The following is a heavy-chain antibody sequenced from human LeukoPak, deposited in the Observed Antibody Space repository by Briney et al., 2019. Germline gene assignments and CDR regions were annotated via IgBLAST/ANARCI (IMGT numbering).Heavy chain of an antibody. CDR2: IRNKAYGGTT. CDR3: TRAYYYDSSGYYRY. CDR1: GFTFGDYA. D-gene: IGHD3-22*01. Sequence: GGSLRLSCTASGFTFGDYAMSWFRQAPGKGLEWVGFIRNKAYGGTTEYAASVKGRFTISRDDSKSIAYLQMNSLKTEDTAVYYCTRAYYYDSSGYYRYWGQGTLVTVSS. J-gene: IGHJ4*02. V-gene: IGHV3-49*03.